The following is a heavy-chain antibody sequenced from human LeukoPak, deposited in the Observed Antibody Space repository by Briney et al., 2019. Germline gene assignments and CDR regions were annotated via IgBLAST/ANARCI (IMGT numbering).Heavy chain of an antibody. CDR1: GFTFSRYW. J-gene: IGHJ4*02. CDR2: INSDGYST. Sequence: GGSLRLSCAASGFTFSRYWMHWVRQAPGKGLVWVSRINSDGYSTTYADSVKGRFTISRDNAKNTLYLQMNSLRAEDTAVYYCVRGNSSRRAFDYWGQGTLVTVSS. V-gene: IGHV3-74*01. D-gene: IGHD2-2*01. CDR3: VRGNSSRRAFDY.